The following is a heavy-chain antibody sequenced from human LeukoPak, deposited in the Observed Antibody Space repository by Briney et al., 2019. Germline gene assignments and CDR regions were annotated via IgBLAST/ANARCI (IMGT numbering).Heavy chain of an antibody. D-gene: IGHD2-2*01. Sequence: SETLSLTCAVYGGSFSDYFWGWIRQPPGKGLEWIGEINHSGRTYYNPSFKSRVAISVDTSKNQFSLNLSSVTAADTAVYYCARDVVVVPAAIHYGMDVWGQGTTVTVSS. CDR3: ARDVVVVPAAIHYGMDV. CDR2: INHSGRT. J-gene: IGHJ6*02. CDR1: GGSFSDYF. V-gene: IGHV4-34*01.